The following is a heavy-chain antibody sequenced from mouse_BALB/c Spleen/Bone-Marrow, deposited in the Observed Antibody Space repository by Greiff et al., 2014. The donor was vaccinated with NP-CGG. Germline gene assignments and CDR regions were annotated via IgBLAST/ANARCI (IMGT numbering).Heavy chain of an antibody. V-gene: IGHV14-3*02. CDR3: ARYYHGYYFDY. D-gene: IGHD1-1*01. J-gene: IGHJ2*01. CDR1: GFNITDTY. Sequence: VQLQQSGAELVKPGASVKLSCTASGFNITDTYMHWVKQRPEQGLEWIGRIDPANGHTKYDPKFQGKATITADTSSNTAYLQLSSLTSEDTAVYYCARYYHGYYFDYWGQGTTLTVSA. CDR2: IDPANGHT.